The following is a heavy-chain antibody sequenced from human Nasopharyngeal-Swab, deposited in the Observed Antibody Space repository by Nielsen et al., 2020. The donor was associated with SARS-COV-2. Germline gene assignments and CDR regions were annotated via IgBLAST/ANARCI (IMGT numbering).Heavy chain of an antibody. Sequence: GESLKISCKGSGYSFISYCIAWVRQMPGKGLEWMGIICPGDSDTRYSPSFQGQVTISPDRSITTAYLQWSSLKASDTAMYYCARLRDFMPTSSSLYFWGQGTLVTVSS. D-gene: IGHD6-13*01. V-gene: IGHV5-51*01. CDR1: GYSFISYC. CDR3: ARLRDFMPTSSSLYF. CDR2: ICPGDSDT. J-gene: IGHJ4*02.